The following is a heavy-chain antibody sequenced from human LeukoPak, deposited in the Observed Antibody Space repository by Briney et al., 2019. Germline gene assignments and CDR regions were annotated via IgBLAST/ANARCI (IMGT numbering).Heavy chain of an antibody. CDR1: GGSISSSNW. Sequence: PSGTLSLTCAVSGGSISSSNWWSWVRQPPGKGLEWIGEIYHSGSTNYNPSLKSRVTISVDTSKNQFSLKLSSVTAADTAVYYCARDLTKRFPGGILPGTRQNWFDPWGQGTLVTVSS. V-gene: IGHV4-4*02. J-gene: IGHJ5*02. CDR2: IYHSGST. CDR3: ARDLTKRFPGGILPGTRQNWFDP. D-gene: IGHD6-13*01.